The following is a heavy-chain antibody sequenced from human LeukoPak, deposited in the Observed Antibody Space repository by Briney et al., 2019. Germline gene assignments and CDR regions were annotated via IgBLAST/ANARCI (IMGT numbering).Heavy chain of an antibody. CDR3: ARVGCYESSGYYEY. CDR1: GYTLTDYY. J-gene: IGHJ4*02. Sequence: GASVKVSCKASGYTLTDYYMHWVRQAPGQGLEWMGRINPNSGGTNYAQKFQGRVTMTRDTSISTVYMELSRLRSDDTAVYYCARVGCYESSGYYEYWGQGTLVTVSS. V-gene: IGHV1-2*06. CDR2: INPNSGGT. D-gene: IGHD3-22*01.